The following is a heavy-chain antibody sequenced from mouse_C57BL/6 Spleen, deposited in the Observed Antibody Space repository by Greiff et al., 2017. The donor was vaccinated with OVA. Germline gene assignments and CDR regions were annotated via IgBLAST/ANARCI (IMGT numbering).Heavy chain of an antibody. D-gene: IGHD1-1*01. Sequence: QVQLQQSGAELVRPGTSVKLSCKASGYTFTSYWMHWVKQRPGQGLEWIGVIDPSDSYTNYNQKFKGKATLTVDTSSSTAYMQLSSLTSEDSAVYYCARDSLGSSYAMDYWGQGTSVTVSS. CDR2: IDPSDSYT. CDR3: ARDSLGSSYAMDY. CDR1: GYTFTSYW. J-gene: IGHJ4*01. V-gene: IGHV1-59*01.